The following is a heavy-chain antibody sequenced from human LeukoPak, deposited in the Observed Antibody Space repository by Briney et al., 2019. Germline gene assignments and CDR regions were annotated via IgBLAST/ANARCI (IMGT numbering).Heavy chain of an antibody. V-gene: IGHV3-11*01. Sequence: GGSLRLSCAASGFTFSDYYMSWIRQAPGKGLEWVSYISSSGSTIYYADSVKGRFTISRDNAKNSLYLQMNSLRAEDTAVYYCAKASAMIVVVSKHFDYWGQGTLVTVSS. CDR2: ISSSGSTI. D-gene: IGHD3-22*01. CDR1: GFTFSDYY. CDR3: AKASAMIVVVSKHFDY. J-gene: IGHJ4*02.